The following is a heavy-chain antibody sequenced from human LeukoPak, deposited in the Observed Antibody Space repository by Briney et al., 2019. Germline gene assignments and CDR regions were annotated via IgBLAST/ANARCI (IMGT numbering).Heavy chain of an antibody. CDR3: ARPYCSSTSCLNWFDP. J-gene: IGHJ5*02. V-gene: IGHV1-2*06. CDR1: GYTFTVYY. D-gene: IGHD2-2*01. Sequence: EASVTVSFKSSGYTFTVYYMHWVRQAPGQGLEWMGRINPNSGGTNYAQKFQGRVTMTRDTSISTAYMELSRLRSDDTAVYYCARPYCSSTSCLNWFDPWGQGTLVTVSS. CDR2: INPNSGGT.